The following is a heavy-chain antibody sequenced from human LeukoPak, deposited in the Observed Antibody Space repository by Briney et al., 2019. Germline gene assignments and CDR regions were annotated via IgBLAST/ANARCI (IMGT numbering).Heavy chain of an antibody. V-gene: IGHV4-34*01. J-gene: IGHJ5*02. CDR3: ARGSTLEWLSERTFDP. D-gene: IGHD3-3*01. CDR1: GGSFSGYY. CDR2: INHSGST. Sequence: SETLSLTCAAYGGSFSGYYWSWIRQPPGKGLEWIGEINHSGSTNYNPSLKSRVTISVDTSKNQFSLKLSSVTAADTAVYYCARGSTLEWLSERTFDPWGQGTLVTVSS.